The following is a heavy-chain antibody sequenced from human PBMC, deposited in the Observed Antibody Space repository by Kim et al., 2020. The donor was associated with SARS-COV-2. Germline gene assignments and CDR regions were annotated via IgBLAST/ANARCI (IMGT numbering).Heavy chain of an antibody. Sequence: RFTNSRDNAKNSLYLQMNSLRAEDTAVYYCARDQGYSSSWYLGSDAFDIWGQGTMVTVSS. V-gene: IGHV3-48*03. D-gene: IGHD6-13*01. J-gene: IGHJ3*02. CDR3: ARDQGYSSSWYLGSDAFDI.